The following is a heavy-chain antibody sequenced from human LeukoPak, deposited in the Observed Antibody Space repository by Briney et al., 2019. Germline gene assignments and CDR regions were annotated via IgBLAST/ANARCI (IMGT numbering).Heavy chain of an antibody. Sequence: PGGSLRLSCAASGFTFSSYSMNWVRQAPGKGLEWVSSISSSSSYIYYADSVKGRFTISRDNAKNSLYLQMNSLSAEDRAVYYCARRVVQGDWFDPWGQGTLVTVSS. J-gene: IGHJ5*02. D-gene: IGHD2-15*01. CDR3: ARRVVQGDWFDP. CDR1: GFTFSSYS. CDR2: ISSSSSYI. V-gene: IGHV3-21*01.